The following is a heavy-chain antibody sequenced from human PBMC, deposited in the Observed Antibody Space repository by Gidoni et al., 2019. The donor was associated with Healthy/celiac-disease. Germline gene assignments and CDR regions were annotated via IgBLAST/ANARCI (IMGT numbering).Heavy chain of an antibody. D-gene: IGHD4-17*01. Sequence: GRFTISRDNSKNTLYLQMNSLRAEDTAVYYCARDLGTTVVTNWFDPWGQGTLVTVSS. CDR3: ARDLGTTVVTNWFDP. V-gene: IGHV3-30*01. J-gene: IGHJ5*02.